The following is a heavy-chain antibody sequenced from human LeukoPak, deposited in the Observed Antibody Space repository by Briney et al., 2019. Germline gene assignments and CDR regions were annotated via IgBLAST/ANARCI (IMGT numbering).Heavy chain of an antibody. D-gene: IGHD3-9*01. V-gene: IGHV4-38-2*01. CDR1: GFTFSDYY. CDR3: ARAVLPYYDILTGYGGYHGMDV. J-gene: IGHJ6*02. CDR2: IYYSGST. Sequence: GSLRLSCAASGFTFSDYYMSWIRQAPGKGLEWVGSIYYSGSTYYNPSLKSRVTISVDTSKNQFSLKLSSVTAADTAVYYCARAVLPYYDILTGYGGYHGMDVWGQGTTVTVSS.